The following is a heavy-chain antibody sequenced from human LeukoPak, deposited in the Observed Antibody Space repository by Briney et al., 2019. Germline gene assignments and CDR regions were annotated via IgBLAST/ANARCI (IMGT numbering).Heavy chain of an antibody. J-gene: IGHJ4*02. CDR1: GFSFSSYG. V-gene: IGHV3-15*01. Sequence: GGSLRLSCAASGFSFSSYGMHWVRQAPGKGLEWVGRIKSKSDGGTTDYAAPVKGRFTISRDDSKNTLSLQMNSLKTEDTAVYYCTTITMIREHEDYWGQGTLVTVSS. D-gene: IGHD3-10*01. CDR2: IKSKSDGGTT. CDR3: TTITMIREHEDY.